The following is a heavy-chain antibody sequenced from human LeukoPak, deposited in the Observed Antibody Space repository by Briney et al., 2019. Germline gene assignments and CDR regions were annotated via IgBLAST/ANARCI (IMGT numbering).Heavy chain of an antibody. Sequence: PGGSLRLPCRSSGFTFGDYVMTWVRQAPGKGLEWVGFIRSKVYGGTTEYAASVKGRFIISRDDSKSIAYLQMNSLETEDTAVYYCTRDHGGFDYWGQGTLVTVSS. CDR3: TRDHGGFDY. CDR1: GFTFGDYV. D-gene: IGHD4-23*01. CDR2: IRSKVYGGTT. J-gene: IGHJ4*02. V-gene: IGHV3-49*04.